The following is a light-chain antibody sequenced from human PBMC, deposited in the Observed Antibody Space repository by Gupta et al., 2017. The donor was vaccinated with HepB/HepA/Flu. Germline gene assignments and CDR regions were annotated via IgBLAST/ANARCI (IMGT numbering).Light chain of an antibody. CDR3: MQSLQTRIT. J-gene: IGKJ5*01. V-gene: IGKV2-28*01. Sequence: DIVMTQSPLSLPFTPGEPASISCRSSQSLLHSNGYNYLDWYLQTPGQSPQLLIYLGSNRASGVPDRFSGSGSGTDFTLKISRVEAEDVGVYYCMQSLQTRITFGQGTRLEIK. CDR2: LGS. CDR1: QSLLHSNGYNY.